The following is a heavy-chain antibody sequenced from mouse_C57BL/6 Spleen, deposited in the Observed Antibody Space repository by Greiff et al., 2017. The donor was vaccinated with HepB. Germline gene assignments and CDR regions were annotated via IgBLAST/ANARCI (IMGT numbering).Heavy chain of an antibody. CDR3: ARGEGYYGSSYGYFDY. D-gene: IGHD1-1*01. CDR1: GYTFTGYW. Sequence: VKLVESGAELMKPGASVKLSCKATGYTFTGYWIEWVKQRPGHGLEWIGEILPGSGSTNYNEKFKGKATFTADTSSNTAYMQLSSLTTEDSAIYYCARGEGYYGSSYGYFDYWGQGTTLTVSS. CDR2: ILPGSGST. J-gene: IGHJ2*01. V-gene: IGHV1-9*01.